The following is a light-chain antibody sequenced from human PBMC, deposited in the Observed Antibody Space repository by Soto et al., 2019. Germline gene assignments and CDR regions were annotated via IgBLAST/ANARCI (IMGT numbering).Light chain of an antibody. CDR2: GAS. CDR1: QSISSNH. CDR3: QQYGTSPRT. Sequence: IVMTQSPGTLSLSPGERATLSCRASQSISSNHLAWYQQKPGQSPRLLIYGASSRATGIPDRFSGRGSGTDFTLTISRLEPEDFAVYFCQQYGTSPRTFGQGTKVDI. J-gene: IGKJ1*01. V-gene: IGKV3-20*01.